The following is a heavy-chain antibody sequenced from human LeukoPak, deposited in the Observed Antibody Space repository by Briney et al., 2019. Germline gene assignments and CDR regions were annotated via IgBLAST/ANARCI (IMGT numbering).Heavy chain of an antibody. Sequence: ASVKVSCKASGYTFTSYGISWVRQAPGQGLEWMGWISAYNGNTNYAQKLQGRVTMTTDTSTSTAYMELRSLRSDDTAVYYCARDRPRPYYYHGMDVWGKGTTVTVSS. J-gene: IGHJ6*04. CDR2: ISAYNGNT. V-gene: IGHV1-18*04. CDR3: ARDRPRPYYYHGMDV. CDR1: GYTFTSYG.